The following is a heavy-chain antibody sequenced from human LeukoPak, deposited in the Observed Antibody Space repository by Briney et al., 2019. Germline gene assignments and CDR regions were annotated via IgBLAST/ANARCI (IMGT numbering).Heavy chain of an antibody. CDR3: ARGRQTDIVATIGRGPYYYYMDV. V-gene: IGHV1-69*13. CDR2: IIPIFGTA. CDR1: GGTFSSYA. J-gene: IGHJ6*03. D-gene: IGHD5-12*01. Sequence: ASVKVSCKASGGTFSSYAISWVRQAPGQGLEWMGGIIPIFGTANYAQKFQGRVTITADESTSTAYMELSSLRSEDTAVYYCARGRQTDIVATIGRGPYYYYMDVWGKGTTVTVSS.